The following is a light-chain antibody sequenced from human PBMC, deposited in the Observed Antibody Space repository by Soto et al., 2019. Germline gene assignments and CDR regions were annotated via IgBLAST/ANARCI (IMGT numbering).Light chain of an antibody. CDR3: SSYTSSTTWV. V-gene: IGLV2-14*01. CDR1: SSDVGGYNY. Sequence: QSALTQPRSVSGSPGQSVTISCTGTSSDVGGYNYVSWYQQHPGKAPKLMIYEVSYRPSGVSDRFSGSRSGNTASLTISGLQAEDESDYYCSSYTSSTTWVFGGGTKVTVL. CDR2: EVS. J-gene: IGLJ3*02.